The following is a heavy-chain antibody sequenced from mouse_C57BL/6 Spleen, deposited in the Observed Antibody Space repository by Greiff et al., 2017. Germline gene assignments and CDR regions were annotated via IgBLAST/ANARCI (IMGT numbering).Heavy chain of an antibody. V-gene: IGHV1-85*01. Sequence: VKLQQSGPELVKPGASVKLSCKASGYTFTSYDINWVKQRPGQGLEWIGWIYPRDGRTKYNEKFKGQATLTVDTSSSTAYMELHSLTSEDSAVYFCARDWDEAMDYWGQGTSVTVSS. J-gene: IGHJ4*01. D-gene: IGHD4-1*01. CDR2: IYPRDGRT. CDR1: GYTFTSYD. CDR3: ARDWDEAMDY.